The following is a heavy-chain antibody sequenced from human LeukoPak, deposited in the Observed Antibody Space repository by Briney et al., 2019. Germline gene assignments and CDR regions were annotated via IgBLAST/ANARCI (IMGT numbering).Heavy chain of an antibody. CDR1: GGSISSYY. Sequence: SETLSLTSTVSGGSISSYYWSWIRQPPGKGLEWIGYIYYSGSTNYNPSLKSRVTISVDTSKNQFSLKLSSVTAADTAVYYCARHREMATSLDYWGQGTLVTVSS. CDR3: ARHREMATSLDY. V-gene: IGHV4-59*08. J-gene: IGHJ4*02. CDR2: IYYSGST. D-gene: IGHD5-24*01.